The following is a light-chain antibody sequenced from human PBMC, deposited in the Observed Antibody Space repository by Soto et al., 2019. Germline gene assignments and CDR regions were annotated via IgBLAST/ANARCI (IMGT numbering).Light chain of an antibody. CDR1: QSVRSN. V-gene: IGKV3-11*01. J-gene: IGKJ4*01. CDR3: QKRSNWPGLT. CDR2: GAS. Sequence: EIVLTQSPGTLSLSPGERATLSCRASQSVRSNLAWYQQKPGQAPRLLIYGASNRATGIPARFSGSGSGTDFTLTISRLGPEDFAVYYCQKRSNWPGLTFGGGTKVDIK.